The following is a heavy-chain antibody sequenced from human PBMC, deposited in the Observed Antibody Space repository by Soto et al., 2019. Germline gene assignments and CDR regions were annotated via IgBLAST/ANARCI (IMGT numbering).Heavy chain of an antibody. Sequence: RSLTCSVSGGSISSSGYYLGWIRQAPGKGLEWVGTIYYTGTTYYNPSLKTRLTISVDTSKNQFSLKLSSVTAADTAVYFCARYYDSSDRPYFHHWGQGMLVTVSS. CDR1: GGSISSSGYY. V-gene: IGHV4-39*01. CDR2: IYYTGTT. D-gene: IGHD3-22*01. CDR3: ARYYDSSDRPYFHH. J-gene: IGHJ1*01.